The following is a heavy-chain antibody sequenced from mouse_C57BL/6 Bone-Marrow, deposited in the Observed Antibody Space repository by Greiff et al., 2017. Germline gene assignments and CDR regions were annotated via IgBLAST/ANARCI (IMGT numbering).Heavy chain of an antibody. CDR3: ASLWLRDYYAMDY. CDR2: INPYNGGT. CDR1: GYTFTDYY. D-gene: IGHD2-2*01. V-gene: IGHV1-19*01. Sequence: EVQLQQSGPVLVKPGASVKMSCKASGYTFTDYYMNWVKQSHGKSLEWIGVINPYNGGTSYNQKFKGKATLTVDKSSSTAYMELNSLTSEDSAVXYCASLWLRDYYAMDYWGQGTSVTVSS. J-gene: IGHJ4*01.